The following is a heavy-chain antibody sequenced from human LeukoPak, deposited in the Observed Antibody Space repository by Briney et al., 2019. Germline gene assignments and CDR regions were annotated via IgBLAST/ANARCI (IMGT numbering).Heavy chain of an antibody. CDR2: ISYDGSNK. CDR3: ALMREAEGIAASNWFDP. J-gene: IGHJ5*02. Sequence: PGGSLRLSCAASGFTFSSYAMHWVRQAPGKGLEWVAVISYDGSNKYYADSVKGRFTISRDNSKNTLYLQMNSLRSEDTAVYYCALMREAEGIAASNWFDPWGQGTLVTVSS. V-gene: IGHV3-30-3*01. D-gene: IGHD6-13*01. CDR1: GFTFSSYA.